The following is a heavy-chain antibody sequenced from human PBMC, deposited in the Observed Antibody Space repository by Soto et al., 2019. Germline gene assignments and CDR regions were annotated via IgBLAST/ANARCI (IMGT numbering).Heavy chain of an antibody. V-gene: IGHV4-34*01. D-gene: IGHD5-18*01. CDR1: GGSFSGYY. CDR3: ARGLLFFEYSYGRYRAHFDY. CDR2: INHSGST. Sequence: SETLSLTCAVYGGSFSGYYWSWIRQPPGKGLEWIGEINHSGSTNYNPSLKSRVTIPVDTSKNQFSLKLSSVTAADTAVYYCARGLLFFEYSYGRYRAHFDYWGQGTMCTVSS. J-gene: IGHJ4*02.